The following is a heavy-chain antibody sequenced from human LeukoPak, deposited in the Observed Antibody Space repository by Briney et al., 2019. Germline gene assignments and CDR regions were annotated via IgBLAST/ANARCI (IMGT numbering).Heavy chain of an antibody. CDR1: GFTFSHAL. Sequence: PGGSLRLSCAASGFTFSHALMNWVRQAPGKGLEWVGRIKSKTDGGTTDYSAPVKGRFTISRDDSKNTLYLQMNSLKTEDTAMYYCCTDDSGSYFQGDPFDIWAKGQWSPSLQ. J-gene: IGHJ3*02. V-gene: IGHV3-15*01. CDR2: IKSKTDGGTT. D-gene: IGHD1-26*01. CDR3: CTDDSGSYFQGDPFDI.